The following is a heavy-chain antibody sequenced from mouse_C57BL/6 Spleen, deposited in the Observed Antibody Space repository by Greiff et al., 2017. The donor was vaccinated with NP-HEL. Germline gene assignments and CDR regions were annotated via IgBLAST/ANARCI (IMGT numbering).Heavy chain of an antibody. D-gene: IGHD1-1*01. Sequence: QVQLKQSGAELVKPGASVKLSCKASGYAFSSYWMNWVKQRPGKGLEWIGQIYPGDGDTNYNGKFKGKATLTADKSSSTAYMQLSSLTSEDSAVYFCAHYGSSCYALDYWGQGTSVTVSS. J-gene: IGHJ4*01. V-gene: IGHV1-80*01. CDR2: IYPGDGDT. CDR3: AHYGSSCYALDY. CDR1: GYAFSSYW.